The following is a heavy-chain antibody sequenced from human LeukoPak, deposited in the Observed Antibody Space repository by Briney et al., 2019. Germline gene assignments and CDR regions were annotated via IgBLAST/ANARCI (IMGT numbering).Heavy chain of an antibody. Sequence: GGSLRLSCAASGFTFSSYATHWVRQAPGKGLEWVAVISYDGSNKYYADSVKGRFTISRDNSKNTLYLQMNSLRAEDTAVYYCARGYYDFWSGLDAFDIWGQGTMVTVSS. J-gene: IGHJ3*02. CDR3: ARGYYDFWSGLDAFDI. D-gene: IGHD3-3*01. CDR1: GFTFSSYA. V-gene: IGHV3-30-3*01. CDR2: ISYDGSNK.